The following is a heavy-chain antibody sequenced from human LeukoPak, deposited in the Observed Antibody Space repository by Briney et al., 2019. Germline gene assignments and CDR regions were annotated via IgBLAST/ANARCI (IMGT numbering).Heavy chain of an antibody. CDR3: ARLGTVYFDWLFDP. Sequence: SETLSLTCIVSGGSISSSRDYWAWIRQPPGKGLEWIANIYYSGSTYYSPSLKSRVTISVDTSKNQFSLRLSSVTAADTAVYYCARLGTVYFDWLFDPWGQGTLVTVSS. CDR1: GGSISSSRDY. V-gene: IGHV4-39*07. J-gene: IGHJ5*02. D-gene: IGHD3-9*01. CDR2: IYYSGST.